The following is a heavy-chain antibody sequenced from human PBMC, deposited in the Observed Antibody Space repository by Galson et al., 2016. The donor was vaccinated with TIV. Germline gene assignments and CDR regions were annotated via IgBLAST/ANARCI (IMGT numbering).Heavy chain of an antibody. CDR1: GGTFNSYD. V-gene: IGHV1-69*04. CDR2: INPDVGLT. Sequence: SVKVSCKASGGTFNSYDISWLRQVPRQGFKWMGMINPDVGLTKYAQRFRGRITITAAYMELSSLRSENTAVYYCSSASHLVPTVHHYWGQGTLVTVSS. J-gene: IGHJ4*02. D-gene: IGHD3-3*02. CDR3: SSASHLVPTVHHY.